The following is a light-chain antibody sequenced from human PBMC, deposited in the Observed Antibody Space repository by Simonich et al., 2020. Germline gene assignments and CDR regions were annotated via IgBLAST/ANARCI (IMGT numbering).Light chain of an antibody. J-gene: IGKJ1*01. CDR1: KSVLYSSNNKNY. CDR2: WGS. CDR3: QQYYSTPT. Sequence: DIVMTQSPDSLAVSLGERATINCKSSKSVLYSSNNKNYLAWYQQKPGQPPKLRIYWGSTRESGVPDRFSGSGSGTDFTLTISSLQAEDVAVYYCQQYYSTPTFGQGTKVEIK. V-gene: IGKV4-1*01.